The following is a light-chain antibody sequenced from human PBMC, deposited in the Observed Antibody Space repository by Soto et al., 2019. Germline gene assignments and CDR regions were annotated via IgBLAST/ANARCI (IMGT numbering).Light chain of an antibody. V-gene: IGLV2-11*01. CDR3: CSYAGSYTWV. CDR1: SSDVGGYNF. Sequence: QSALTQPRSVSGSPGQSVTISCTGTSSDVGGYNFVSWYRQHPGKAPKLMIYDVSKRPPGVPDRFSGSKSGNTASLTISGLQAEDEADYYCCSYAGSYTWVFGTGTKVTVL. J-gene: IGLJ1*01. CDR2: DVS.